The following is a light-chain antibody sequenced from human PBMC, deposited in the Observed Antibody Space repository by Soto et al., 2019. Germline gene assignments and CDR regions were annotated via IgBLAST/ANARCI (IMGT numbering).Light chain of an antibody. CDR2: DVT. CDR1: SSDVGGYNC. J-gene: IGLJ1*01. CDR3: CSHSASYTFV. V-gene: IGLV2-11*01. Sequence: QSALTQPRSVCGSPGQSVTISCTGTSSDVGGYNCVSWYQQHPGKAPQLIIYDVTQRPSGVPDRFSGSKSGNAASLSISGLQAEDEADYYCCSHSASYTFVFGPGTKVTV.